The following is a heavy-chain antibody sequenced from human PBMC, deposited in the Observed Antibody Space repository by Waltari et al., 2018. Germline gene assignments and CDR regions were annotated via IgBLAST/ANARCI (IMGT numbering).Heavy chain of an antibody. CDR1: GFTFSSYA. D-gene: IGHD6-19*01. Sequence: EVQLLESGGGLVQPGGSLRLSCAASGFTFSSYAMSWVRQAPGKGLGWVSDISGSGGSTHYADSVKGRFTISRDNSKNTQSLQMNSLRAEDTAVYYCAKVCGPQSGCVDYWGQGTLVTVSS. CDR3: AKVCGPQSGCVDY. V-gene: IGHV3-23*01. J-gene: IGHJ4*02. CDR2: ISGSGGST.